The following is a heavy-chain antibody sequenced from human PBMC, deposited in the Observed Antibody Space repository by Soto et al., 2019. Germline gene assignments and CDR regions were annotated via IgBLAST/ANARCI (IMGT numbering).Heavy chain of an antibody. D-gene: IGHD5-12*01. CDR2: ISAYNGDT. Sequence: QVQLVQSGAEVTKPGASVKVSCKASGYTLTSYGIRWVRQAPGQGLERMGWISAYNGDTNYAQSLQGRVTMTTDTSTTTAYMELRSLRSDDTAVYYCATTIGYSYYYYGMDVWGQGTTVTVSS. CDR1: GYTLTSYG. V-gene: IGHV1-18*01. J-gene: IGHJ6*02. CDR3: ATTIGYSYYYYGMDV.